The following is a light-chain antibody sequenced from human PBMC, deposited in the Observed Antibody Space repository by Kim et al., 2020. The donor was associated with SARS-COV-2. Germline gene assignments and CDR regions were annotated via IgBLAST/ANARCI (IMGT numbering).Light chain of an antibody. Sequence: DIQMTQSPSSLSASVGDRVTITCRASQSISSYLNWYQQKPGKAPKLLIYAASSLQSGVPSRFSGSGSGTDFTLTISSLQPEDFATDYCQQSYSTPPVTFGGGTKVDIK. CDR1: QSISSY. CDR2: AAS. CDR3: QQSYSTPPVT. J-gene: IGKJ4*01. V-gene: IGKV1-39*01.